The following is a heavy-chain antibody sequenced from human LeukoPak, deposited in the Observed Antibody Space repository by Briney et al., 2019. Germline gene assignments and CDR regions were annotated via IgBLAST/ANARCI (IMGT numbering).Heavy chain of an antibody. D-gene: IGHD3-22*01. J-gene: IGHJ4*02. CDR3: ARETYYYDSSGYYYVLPLDY. V-gene: IGHV1-18*01. Sequence: GASVKVSCKASGYTFTSYGISWVRQAPGQGLEWMGWISAYNGNTNYAQKLQGRVTMTTDTSTSTAYMELRSLRSDDTAVYYCARETYYYDSSGYYYVLPLDYWGQGTLVTVSS. CDR2: ISAYNGNT. CDR1: GYTFTSYG.